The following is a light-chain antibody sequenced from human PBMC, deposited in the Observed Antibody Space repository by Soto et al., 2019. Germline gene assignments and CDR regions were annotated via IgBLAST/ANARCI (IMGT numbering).Light chain of an antibody. CDR1: QGISSW. J-gene: IGKJ3*01. CDR3: QQANSFPFT. Sequence: DIQMTQSPSSVSASVGDRVTITCRASQGISSWLAWYQHKPVKDPKLLIYDASSLQSGVPSRFSGSGSLTDFTLTLSSLQPEDFATYDCQQANSFPFTFGPGTKVDIQ. CDR2: DAS. V-gene: IGKV1-12*01.